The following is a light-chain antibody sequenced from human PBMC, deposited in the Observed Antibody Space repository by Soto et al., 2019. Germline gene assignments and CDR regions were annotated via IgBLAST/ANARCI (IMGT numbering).Light chain of an antibody. J-gene: IGLJ2*01. CDR3: QSYDSSLSAVV. Sequence: QSVLTQPPSVSGAPGQRVTISCTGSSSNIGAGYDVHWYQQPPGTAPKLLIYGNSNRPSGVPDRFSGSKSGTSASLAITGLQAEDEADYYCQSYDSSLSAVVFGGGIKLTVL. V-gene: IGLV1-40*01. CDR1: SSNIGAGYD. CDR2: GNS.